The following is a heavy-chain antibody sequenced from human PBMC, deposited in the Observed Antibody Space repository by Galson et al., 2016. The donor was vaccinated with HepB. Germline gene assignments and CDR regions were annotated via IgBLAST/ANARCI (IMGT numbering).Heavy chain of an antibody. CDR3: VRDHSVVPATAYNWFDP. Sequence: SLRLSCAASGFAFSSHWMHWVRQAPEKGLMWVARINSDGTISNYADSVKGRFTISRDNAKNTLYLEMNSLRAEDTAVYNCVRDHSVVPATAYNWFDPWGQGTRVTVSS. V-gene: IGHV3-74*01. D-gene: IGHD2-21*02. CDR1: GFAFSSHW. J-gene: IGHJ5*02. CDR2: INSDGTIS.